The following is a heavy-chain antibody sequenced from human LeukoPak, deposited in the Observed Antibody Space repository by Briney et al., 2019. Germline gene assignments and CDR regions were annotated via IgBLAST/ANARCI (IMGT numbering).Heavy chain of an antibody. CDR2: ISSSGSTI. V-gene: IGHV3-48*03. D-gene: IGHD3-10*01. Sequence: GSLRLSCAASGFTFSSYEMNWVRQAPGKGLEWVSYISSSGSTIYYADSVKGRFTISRDNAKNSLYLQMNSLRAEDTAVYYCARAPTYGPGSSFDYWGQGTLVTVSS. J-gene: IGHJ4*02. CDR3: ARAPTYGPGSSFDY. CDR1: GFTFSSYE.